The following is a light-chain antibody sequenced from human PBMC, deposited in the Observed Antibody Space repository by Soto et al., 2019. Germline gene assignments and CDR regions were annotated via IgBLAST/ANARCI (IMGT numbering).Light chain of an antibody. CDR1: QTIRSNY. CDR3: QQYGSSPWT. V-gene: IGKV3-20*01. CDR2: GAS. Sequence: ETVLTQSPGTLSLSPRERATLSCRASQTIRSNYLAWYRQTPGQAPRLLIYGASNRATGIADRFSGSGSGTDFTLIISRLEPEDFALSYCQQYGSSPWTFGQGTKVEIK. J-gene: IGKJ1*01.